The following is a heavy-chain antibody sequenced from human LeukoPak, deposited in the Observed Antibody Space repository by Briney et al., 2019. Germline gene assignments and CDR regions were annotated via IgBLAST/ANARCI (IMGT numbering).Heavy chain of an antibody. V-gene: IGHV7-4-1*02. D-gene: IGHD3-22*01. J-gene: IGHJ4*02. CDR3: ARDGESSSGYYYEFDY. CDR2: INTNTGNP. CDR1: GYTFTGYY. Sequence: ASVKVSCKASGYTFTGYYMHWVRQAPGQGLEWMGWINTNTGNPTYAQGFTGRFVFSLDTSVSTAYLQISSLKAEDTAVYYCARDGESSSGYYYEFDYWGQGTLVTVSS.